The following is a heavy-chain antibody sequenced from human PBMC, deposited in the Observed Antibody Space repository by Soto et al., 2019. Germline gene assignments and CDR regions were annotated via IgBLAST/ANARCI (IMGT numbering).Heavy chain of an antibody. CDR3: ARDIVVVPAAIPRYYGMDV. Sequence: QVQLVESGGGVVQPGRSLRLSCAASGFTFSSYAMHWVRQAPGKGLEWVAVISYDGSNKYYADSVKGRFTISRDNSKNTLYLQMNSLRAEDTAVNYCARDIVVVPAAIPRYYGMDVWGQGTTVTVSS. V-gene: IGHV3-30-3*01. CDR2: ISYDGSNK. D-gene: IGHD2-2*02. J-gene: IGHJ6*02. CDR1: GFTFSSYA.